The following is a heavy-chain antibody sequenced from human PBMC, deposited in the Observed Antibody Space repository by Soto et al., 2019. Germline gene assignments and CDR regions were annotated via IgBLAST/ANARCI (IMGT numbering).Heavy chain of an antibody. CDR3: ARGRIMITFGGVTSTEPFDY. D-gene: IGHD3-16*01. CDR2: ISAYNGNT. J-gene: IGHJ4*02. CDR1: GYTFTSYG. V-gene: IGHV1-18*01. Sequence: QVQLVQSGAEVKKPGASVKVSCKASGYTFTSYGISWVRQAPGQGLEWMGWISAYNGNTNYAQKLQGRVTITTDTSPSTAYMELRSLRSDDTAVYYCARGRIMITFGGVTSTEPFDYWGQGTLVTVSS.